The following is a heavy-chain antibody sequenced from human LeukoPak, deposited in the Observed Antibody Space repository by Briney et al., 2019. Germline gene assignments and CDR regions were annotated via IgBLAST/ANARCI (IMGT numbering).Heavy chain of an antibody. CDR2: INHSGST. V-gene: IGHV4-34*01. J-gene: IGHJ5*02. CDR3: ARQGYSSSLGWFDP. Sequence: PSETLSLTCAVYGVSFSGYYWSWIRQPPGKGLEWIGEINHSGSTNYNPSLKSRVTISVDTSKNQFSLKLSSVTAADTAVYYCARQGYSSSLGWFDPWGQGTLVTVSS. CDR1: GVSFSGYY. D-gene: IGHD6-13*01.